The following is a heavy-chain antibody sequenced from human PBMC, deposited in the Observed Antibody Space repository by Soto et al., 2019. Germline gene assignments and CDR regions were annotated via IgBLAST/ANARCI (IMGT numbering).Heavy chain of an antibody. CDR1: GFSVRGYG. Sequence: VQLVESGGDLTQPGGSLRLSCAASGFSVRGYGMSWVRQAPGKALEWVSGISGRDDTTYYTDSVRGRFTISKDTSKNTLYLQMNILRVEDTAVYYCEGSWTWGQGTMVTVSS. CDR2: ISGRDDTT. J-gene: IGHJ3*01. V-gene: IGHV3-23*04. CDR3: EGSWT. D-gene: IGHD5-12*01.